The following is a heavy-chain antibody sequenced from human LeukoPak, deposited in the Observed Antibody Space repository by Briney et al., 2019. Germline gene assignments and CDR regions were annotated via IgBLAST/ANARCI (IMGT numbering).Heavy chain of an antibody. Sequence: ASVKVSCTASGGTFSSYAISWVRQAPGQGLEWMGGIIPIFGTANYAQKFQGRVTITADESTSTAYMELSSLRSEDTAVYYCARDLTYYYDSSGRMGDAFDIWGQGTMVTVSS. D-gene: IGHD3-22*01. CDR1: GGTFSSYA. CDR3: ARDLTYYYDSSGRMGDAFDI. CDR2: IIPIFGTA. V-gene: IGHV1-69*13. J-gene: IGHJ3*02.